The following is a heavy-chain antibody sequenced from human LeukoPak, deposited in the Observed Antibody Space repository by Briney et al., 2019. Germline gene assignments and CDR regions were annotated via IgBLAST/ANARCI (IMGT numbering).Heavy chain of an antibody. CDR1: GFTFSSYA. D-gene: IGHD2-2*01. Sequence: GRSLRLSCAASGFTFSSYAMHWVRQAPGKGLEWVAVISYDGSNKYCADSVKGRFTISRDNSKNTLYLQMNSLRAEDTAVYYCARDVGPQPVGGMDVWGQGTTVTVSS. CDR3: ARDVGPQPVGGMDV. V-gene: IGHV3-30*04. CDR2: ISYDGSNK. J-gene: IGHJ6*02.